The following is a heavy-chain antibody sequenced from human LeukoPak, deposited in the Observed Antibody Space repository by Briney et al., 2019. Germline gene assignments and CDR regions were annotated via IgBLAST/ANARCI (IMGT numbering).Heavy chain of an antibody. J-gene: IGHJ4*02. D-gene: IGHD6-6*01. CDR3: AKDIYGSRSSSAGGFDY. V-gene: IGHV3-43*02. CDR1: GFTFEDYA. CDR2: ISGDGSST. Sequence: GGSLRLSCAASGFTFEDYAMHWVRQAPGKGLEWVSLISGDGSSTYYGDSVKGRFTISRDNSKNSLYLQMNSLRTEDTAFYYCAKDIYGSRSSSAGGFDYWGQGTLVTVSS.